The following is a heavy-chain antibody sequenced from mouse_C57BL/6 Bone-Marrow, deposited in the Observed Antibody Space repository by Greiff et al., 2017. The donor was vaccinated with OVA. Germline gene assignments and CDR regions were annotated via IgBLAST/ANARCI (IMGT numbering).Heavy chain of an antibody. CDR3: ARNYYSNYDYFDY. CDR1: GYTFTSYW. D-gene: IGHD2-5*01. Sequence: QVQLQQPGAELVRPGSSVKLSCKASGYTFTSYWMHWVKQRPIQGLEWIGNIDPSDSETHYNQKFKDKATLTVDNSSSTAYMQLSSLTSEDSAVYYCARNYYSNYDYFDYWGQGTTLTVSS. V-gene: IGHV1-52*01. J-gene: IGHJ2*01. CDR2: IDPSDSET.